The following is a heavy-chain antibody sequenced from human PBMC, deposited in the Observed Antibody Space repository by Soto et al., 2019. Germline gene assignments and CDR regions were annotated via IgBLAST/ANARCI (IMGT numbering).Heavy chain of an antibody. CDR3: VHSVYGAIDY. CDR1: GFSFSTSGVG. Sequence: QITLKESGPTLVKPTQTLTLTCTFSGFSFSTSGVGVGWIRQPPGKALEWLALIYWDDDKRFSPSLKSRLTIXXDTSKTQVVLTMTNVDPVDTATYYCVHSVYGAIDYWGQGTLVTVSS. D-gene: IGHD4-17*01. V-gene: IGHV2-5*02. CDR2: IYWDDDK. J-gene: IGHJ4*02.